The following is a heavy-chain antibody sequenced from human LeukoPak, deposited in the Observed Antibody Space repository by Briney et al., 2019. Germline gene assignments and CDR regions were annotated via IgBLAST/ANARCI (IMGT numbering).Heavy chain of an antibody. D-gene: IGHD2-2*01. CDR3: AREGGVVVPGTNWFDP. Sequence: GASVKVSYKASRGTFSSYAISWVRQAPGQGLEWMGGIIPIFGTASYAQKCQGRVTITADESTSTAYMELSSLRSEDTAVYYCAREGGVVVPGTNWFDPWGQGTLVTVSS. CDR1: RGTFSSYA. J-gene: IGHJ5*02. V-gene: IGHV1-69*13. CDR2: IIPIFGTA.